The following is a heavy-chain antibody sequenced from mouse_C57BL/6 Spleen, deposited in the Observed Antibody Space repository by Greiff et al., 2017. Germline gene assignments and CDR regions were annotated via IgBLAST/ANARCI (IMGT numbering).Heavy chain of an antibody. D-gene: IGHD1-1*01. Sequence: EVQLVESGGGLVQPGGSLSLSCAASGFTFTDYYMSWVRQPPGKALAWLGFIRNKANGYTTEYSASVKGRFTISRDNSQSFLYLQMNALRAEDSATYYCERVYGSSYGYFDVWGTGTTVTVSS. J-gene: IGHJ1*03. CDR1: GFTFTDYY. CDR3: ERVYGSSYGYFDV. CDR2: IRNKANGYTT. V-gene: IGHV7-3*01.